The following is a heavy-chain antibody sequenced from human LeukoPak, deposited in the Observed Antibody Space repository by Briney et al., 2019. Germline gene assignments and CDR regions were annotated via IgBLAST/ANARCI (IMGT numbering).Heavy chain of an antibody. CDR2: IYSGGST. D-gene: IGHD3-10*01. Sequence: GGSLRLSCAASGFTFSSYAMSWVRQAPGKGLEWVSVIYSGGSTYYADSVKGRFTISRDNSKNTLHLQMNSLRAEDTAVYYCARGRFADYWGQGTQVTVSS. CDR3: ARGRFADY. CDR1: GFTFSSYA. V-gene: IGHV3-66*01. J-gene: IGHJ4*02.